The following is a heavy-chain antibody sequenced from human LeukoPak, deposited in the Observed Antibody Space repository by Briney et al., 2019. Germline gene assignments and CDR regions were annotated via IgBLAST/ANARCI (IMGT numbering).Heavy chain of an antibody. J-gene: IGHJ5*02. CDR3: ARRIGYCSSTSCYEPQWFDP. Sequence: PSETLSLTCTVSGYSISSGYYWGWIRQPPGKGLEWIGSIFHSGDTYCNPSLKSRVTISVDTSKNQFSLKLSSVTAADTAVYYCARRIGYCSSTSCYEPQWFDPWGQGTLVTVSS. D-gene: IGHD2-2*01. CDR1: GYSISSGYY. CDR2: IFHSGDT. V-gene: IGHV4-38-2*02.